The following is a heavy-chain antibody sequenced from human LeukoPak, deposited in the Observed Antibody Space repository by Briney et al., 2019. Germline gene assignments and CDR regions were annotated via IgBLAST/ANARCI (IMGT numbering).Heavy chain of an antibody. CDR1: GYTFTSYG. CDR2: IYPRDGST. V-gene: IGHV1-46*01. Sequence: ASVTVSCTASGYTFTSYGISWVRQAPGQGLEWMGMIYPRDGSTSYAQKFQGRVTVTRDTSTSTVHMELSGLRSEDTAVYYCARDQEAFDYWGQEPWSPSPQ. J-gene: IGHJ4*01. CDR3: ARDQEAFDY.